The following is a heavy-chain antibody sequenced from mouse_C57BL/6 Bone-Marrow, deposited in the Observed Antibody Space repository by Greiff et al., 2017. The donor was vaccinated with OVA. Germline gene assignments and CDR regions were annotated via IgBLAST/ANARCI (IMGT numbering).Heavy chain of an antibody. CDR3: ARGYYGNEAY. CDR1: GFSFSSYA. CDR2: ISDGGSYT. V-gene: IGHV5-4*03. J-gene: IGHJ3*01. D-gene: IGHD2-1*01. Sequence: EVKLVESGRGLVKPGGSLKLSCAASGFSFSSYAMSWVRQTPEKRLEWVATISDGGSYTYYPDNVKGRFTISGDKAKNDQYLQMRRLKSEDTAMYYCARGYYGNEAYWGQGTLVTVSA.